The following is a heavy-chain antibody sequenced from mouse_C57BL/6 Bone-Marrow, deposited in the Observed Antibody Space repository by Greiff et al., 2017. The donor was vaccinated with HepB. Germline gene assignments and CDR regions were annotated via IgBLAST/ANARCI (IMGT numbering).Heavy chain of an antibody. Sequence: VQLQQSGPGLVQPSQSLSITCTVSGFSLTSYGVHWVRQPPGKGLEWLGVIWSGGSTDYNAAFISRLSISKDNSKSQVFFKMNSLQADDTAIYYCAKKGIVATGYYAMDYWGQGTSVTVSS. V-gene: IGHV2-4*01. CDR2: IWSGGST. CDR1: GFSLTSYG. CDR3: AKKGIVATGYYAMDY. D-gene: IGHD1-1*01. J-gene: IGHJ4*01.